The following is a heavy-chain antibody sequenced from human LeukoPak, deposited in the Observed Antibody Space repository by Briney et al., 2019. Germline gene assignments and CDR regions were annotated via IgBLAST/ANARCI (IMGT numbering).Heavy chain of an antibody. CDR3: ARDSPDSSGWRGYFDY. Sequence: GGSLRLSCAASGFAFSSYAMSWVRQAPGKGLEWVSAIGGSVISTYYADSVKGRFTISRDNSKNTLYVEMNSLRAEDTAVYYCARDSPDSSGWRGYFDYWGQGTLVTVSS. V-gene: IGHV3-23*01. CDR1: GFAFSSYA. CDR2: IGGSVIST. D-gene: IGHD6-19*01. J-gene: IGHJ4*02.